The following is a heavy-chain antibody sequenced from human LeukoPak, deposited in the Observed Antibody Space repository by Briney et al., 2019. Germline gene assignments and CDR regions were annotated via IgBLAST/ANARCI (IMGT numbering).Heavy chain of an antibody. CDR2: IYYSGST. D-gene: IGHD3-10*01. J-gene: IGHJ4*02. V-gene: IGHV4-59*01. CDR3: ARGGLWFGEIDY. Sequence: PSETLSLTCTVSGGSISSYYWSWIRQPPGKGLEWIGYIYYSGSTNYNPSLKSRVTISVDTSKNQFSLKLSSVTAADTAVYYRARGGLWFGEIDYWGQGTLVTVSS. CDR1: GGSISSYY.